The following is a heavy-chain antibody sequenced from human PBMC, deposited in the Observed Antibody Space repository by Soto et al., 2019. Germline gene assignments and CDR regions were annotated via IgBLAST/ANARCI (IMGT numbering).Heavy chain of an antibody. J-gene: IGHJ6*02. CDR1: GFTFSSYS. D-gene: IGHD2-2*01. CDR3: ARARVIVVVPAAIGGYYYGMDV. CDR2: ISSSSSYI. V-gene: IGHV3-21*01. Sequence: EVPLVESGGGLVKPGGSLRLSCAASGFTFSSYSMNWVRQAPGKGLEWVSSISSSSSYIYYADSVKGRFTISRDNAKNSLYLQMNSLRAEDTAVYYCARARVIVVVPAAIGGYYYGMDVWGQGTTVTVSS.